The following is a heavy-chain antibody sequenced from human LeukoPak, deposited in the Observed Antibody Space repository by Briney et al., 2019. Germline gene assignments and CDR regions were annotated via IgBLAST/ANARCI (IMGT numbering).Heavy chain of an antibody. CDR3: AKDGGPGNYDSSGYYQPPFDY. CDR2: ISYEGSNK. D-gene: IGHD3-22*01. V-gene: IGHV3-30*18. Sequence: PGGSLRLSCAASGFTFSSYGMHWVRQAPGKGLEWVAVISYEGSNKYYADSVKGRFTISRDNSKNTLYLQMNSLRAEDTAVYYCAKDGGPGNYDSSGYYQPPFDYWGQGTLVTVSS. CDR1: GFTFSSYG. J-gene: IGHJ4*02.